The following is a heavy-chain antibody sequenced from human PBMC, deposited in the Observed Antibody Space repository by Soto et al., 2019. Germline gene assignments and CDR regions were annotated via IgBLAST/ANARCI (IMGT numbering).Heavy chain of an antibody. CDR3: ARGLNRITVFGVVISPWFDP. Sequence: QVQLVQSGAEVKKPGASVKVSCKASGYTFTSYDINWVRQATGQGLEWMGWMNPNSGNTGYAQKFQGRVTMTRNTSIRTAYMELSSLRSEDTAVYYCARGLNRITVFGVVISPWFDPWGQGTLVTVSS. CDR2: MNPNSGNT. J-gene: IGHJ5*02. V-gene: IGHV1-8*01. D-gene: IGHD3-3*01. CDR1: GYTFTSYD.